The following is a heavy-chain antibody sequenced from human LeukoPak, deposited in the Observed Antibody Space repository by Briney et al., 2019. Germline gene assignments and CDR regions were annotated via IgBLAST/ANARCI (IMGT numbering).Heavy chain of an antibody. D-gene: IGHD2-15*01. CDR1: GFTFSSYA. V-gene: IGHV3-23*01. CDR3: AKDIVVVPAARNAFDI. J-gene: IGHJ3*02. CDR2: ISGSGGST. Sequence: GGSLRLSCAASGFTFSSYAMTWVRQAPGKGLEWVSSISGSGGSTYYADSVRGRFTLSRDNSKNMLYLQMNSLRAEDTAVYYCAKDIVVVPAARNAFDIWGQGTMVTVSS.